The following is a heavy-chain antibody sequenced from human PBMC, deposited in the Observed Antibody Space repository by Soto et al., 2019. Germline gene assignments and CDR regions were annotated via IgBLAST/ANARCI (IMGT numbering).Heavy chain of an antibody. CDR1: GGSRSRDNYY. V-gene: IGHV4-30-4*01. J-gene: IGHJ4*02. CDR2: IYNGGST. CDR3: TRAPSENTADY. Sequence: SETLALTCTVSGGSRSRDNYYWSWIRQPQDKGLEWIGHIYNGGSTYNNPSLKSRVTISVDTSKNQYSLKLSSVSAADTAVYYCTRAPSENTADYWGQGTMVTVS. D-gene: IGHD5-18*01.